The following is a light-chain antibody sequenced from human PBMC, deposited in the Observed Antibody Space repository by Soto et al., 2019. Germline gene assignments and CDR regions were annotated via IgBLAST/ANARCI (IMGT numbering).Light chain of an antibody. CDR2: GAS. V-gene: IGKV1-39*01. J-gene: IGKJ5*01. CDR3: QQSYNTPIT. Sequence: DIQMTQSPPSLSASVGDRVTITCRASQDVSNDLGWFQQKPGKAPKRLIFGASNLESGVPSRFSGSGSGTDFTLTISSLQPEDFATYYCQQSYNTPITFGQGTRLEIK. CDR1: QDVSND.